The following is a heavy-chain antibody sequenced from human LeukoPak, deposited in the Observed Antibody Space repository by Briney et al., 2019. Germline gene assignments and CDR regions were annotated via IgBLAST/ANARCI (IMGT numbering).Heavy chain of an antibody. J-gene: IGHJ4*02. CDR1: GFTFSSYS. CDR3: ARGDIVVVVAATFDY. V-gene: IGHV3-48*02. CDR2: ISSGSSTI. D-gene: IGHD2-15*01. Sequence: GGSLRLSCAASGFTFSSYSTNWVRQAPGKGLEWVSYISSGSSTIYYADSVKGRFTISRDNAKNSLYLQMNSLRDEDTAVYYCARGDIVVVVAATFDYWGQGTLVTVSS.